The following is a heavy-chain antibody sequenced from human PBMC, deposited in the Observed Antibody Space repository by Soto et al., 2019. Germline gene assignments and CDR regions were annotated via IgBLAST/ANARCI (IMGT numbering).Heavy chain of an antibody. J-gene: IGHJ6*02. V-gene: IGHV1-24*01. Sequence: ASVKVSCKVSGYTLTELSMHWVRQAPGKGLEWMGGFDPEDGETIYAQKFQGRVTMTEDTSTDTAYMELSSLRSEDTAVYYCATLRTTVTKWGIAGYYGMDVWGQGTTVTVSS. CDR3: ATLRTTVTKWGIAGYYGMDV. D-gene: IGHD4-17*01. CDR1: GYTLTELS. CDR2: FDPEDGET.